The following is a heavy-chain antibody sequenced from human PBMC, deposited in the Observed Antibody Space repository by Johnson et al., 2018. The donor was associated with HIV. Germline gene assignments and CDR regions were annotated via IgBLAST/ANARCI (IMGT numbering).Heavy chain of an antibody. J-gene: IGHJ3*02. CDR2: ISYDGYNK. CDR3: ARDPHEWELLGGAFDI. Sequence: QVQLMESGGGVVQPGRSLRLSCAASGFTFSTYAMHWVRQAPGKGLEWVAVISYDGYNKYYANSVKGRFTISRDNSKNTLYLQMNSLRAEDTAVYYCARDPHEWELLGGAFDIWGQGTMVTVSS. V-gene: IGHV3-30*04. D-gene: IGHD1-26*01. CDR1: GFTFSTYA.